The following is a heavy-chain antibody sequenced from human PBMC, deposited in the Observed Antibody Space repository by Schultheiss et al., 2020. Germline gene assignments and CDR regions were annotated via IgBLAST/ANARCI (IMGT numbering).Heavy chain of an antibody. Sequence: GGSLRLSCVASGFTFSSYGMHWVRQAPGRGLEWVAVISYDGSNKYYADSVKGRFTISRDNSKNTLYLQMNSLRAEDTAVYYCAREADTATDYWGQGTLVTVSS. CDR2: ISYDGSNK. V-gene: IGHV3-30*03. J-gene: IGHJ4*02. D-gene: IGHD5-18*01. CDR1: GFTFSSYG. CDR3: AREADTATDY.